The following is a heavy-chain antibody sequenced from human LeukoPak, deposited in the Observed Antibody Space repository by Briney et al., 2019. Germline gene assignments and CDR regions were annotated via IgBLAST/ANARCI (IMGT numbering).Heavy chain of an antibody. CDR2: IYSGDTT. CDR1: GFTVSSNY. V-gene: IGHV3-53*01. D-gene: IGHD3-22*01. J-gene: IGHJ4*02. CDR3: ARVFGGGYYLPVNYFDY. Sequence: PGGSLRLSCAASGFTVSSNYMSWVRQAPGKGLEWVSVIYSGDTTYYADSVKGRFTISRDNSKSTVYLQMNSLRAEDTAVYYCARVFGGGYYLPVNYFDYWGQGTLVTVSS.